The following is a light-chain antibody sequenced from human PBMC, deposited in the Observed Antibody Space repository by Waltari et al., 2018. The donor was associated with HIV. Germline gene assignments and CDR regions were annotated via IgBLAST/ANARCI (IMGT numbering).Light chain of an antibody. CDR2: GNT. CDR1: SSNIGAGYA. V-gene: IGLV1-40*01. J-gene: IGLJ2*01. Sequence: QSVLTQPPSVSGAPGQRVTISCTGSSSNIGAGYAVHWYQQLPGTAPKVLIYGNTKRPSGVPDRFSGSKSGTSASLAITGLQAEDEADYYCQSYDSSLSGFVVFGGGTKVTVL. CDR3: QSYDSSLSGFVV.